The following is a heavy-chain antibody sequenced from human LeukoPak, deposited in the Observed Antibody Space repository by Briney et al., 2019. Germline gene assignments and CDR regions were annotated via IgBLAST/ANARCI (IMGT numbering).Heavy chain of an antibody. Sequence: PGGSLRLSCAASGFTFSSYSMNWVRQAPGKGLEWVGRIRSTANGYATAYAASVKGRCTISRDDSKNTAYLQMDSLKTEDTAVYYCTGNYYGSGSYADFDYWGQGTLVTVSS. V-gene: IGHV3-73*01. D-gene: IGHD3-10*01. J-gene: IGHJ4*02. CDR2: IRSTANGYAT. CDR3: TGNYYGSGSYADFDY. CDR1: GFTFSSYS.